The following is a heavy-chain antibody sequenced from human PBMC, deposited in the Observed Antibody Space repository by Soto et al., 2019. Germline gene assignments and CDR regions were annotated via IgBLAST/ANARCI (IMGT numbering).Heavy chain of an antibody. CDR2: ISYDGSNK. J-gene: IGHJ6*02. Sequence: GGSLRLSCAASGFTFSSYGMHWVRQAPGKGLEWVAVISYDGSNKYYADSVKGRFTISRDNSKNTLYLQMNSLRAEDTAVYYWAKWGAIQFSPYYYYCGMDVWGQGTTVTVSS. D-gene: IGHD2-2*02. CDR1: GFTFSSYG. V-gene: IGHV3-30*18. CDR3: AKWGAIQFSPYYYYCGMDV.